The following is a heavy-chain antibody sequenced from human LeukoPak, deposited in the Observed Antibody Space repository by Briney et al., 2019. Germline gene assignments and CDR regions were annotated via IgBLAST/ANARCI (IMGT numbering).Heavy chain of an antibody. V-gene: IGHV4-34*01. CDR1: GGSFSGYY. CDR3: ARARGFGELLLYYFDY. Sequence: PSETLSLTCAVYGGSFSGYYWSWIRQPPGKGLEWIGEINHRGSTNYNPSLKSRVTISVDTSKNQFSLKLSSVTAADTAVYYCARARGFGELLLYYFDYWGQGTLVTVSS. CDR2: INHRGST. D-gene: IGHD3-10*01. J-gene: IGHJ4*02.